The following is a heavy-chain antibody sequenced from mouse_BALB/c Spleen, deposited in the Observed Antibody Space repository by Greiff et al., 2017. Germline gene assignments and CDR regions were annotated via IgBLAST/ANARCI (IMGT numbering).Heavy chain of an antibody. CDR3: ARKSDYYGSSAFDY. V-gene: IGHV5-17*02. CDR1: GFTFSSFG. CDR2: ISSGSSTI. D-gene: IGHD1-1*01. J-gene: IGHJ2*01. Sequence: EVQLVESGGGLVQPGGSRKLSCAASGFTFSSFGMHWVRQAPEKGLEWVAYISSGSSTIYYADTVKGRFTISRDNPKNTLFLQMTSLRSEDTAMYYCARKSDYYGSSAFDYGGQGTTLTVSS.